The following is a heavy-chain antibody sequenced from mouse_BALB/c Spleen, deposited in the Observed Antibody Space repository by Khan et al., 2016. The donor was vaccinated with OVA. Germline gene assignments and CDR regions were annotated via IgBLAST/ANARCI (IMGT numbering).Heavy chain of an antibody. V-gene: IGHV1-69*02. CDR3: TRWSDYYAMDY. J-gene: IGHJ4*01. Sequence: QVQLKESGAELVRPGASVKLSCKASGYTFTNYWINWMRQRPGQGLEWIGNIYPSDSYTNFNQEFKDKATLTVDKSSSTAYMQLSSPTSEDSAVYYWTRWSDYYAMDYWGQGTSVTVSS. CDR1: GYTFTNYW. CDR2: IYPSDSYT.